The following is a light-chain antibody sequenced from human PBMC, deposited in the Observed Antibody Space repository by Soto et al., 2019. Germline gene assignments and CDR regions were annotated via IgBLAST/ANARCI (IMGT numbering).Light chain of an antibody. V-gene: IGLV1-40*01. CDR2: GNR. J-gene: IGLJ1*01. CDR3: QSCDSSLSGSGV. CDR1: SSNLGAAFA. Sequence: QSVLTQPPSLSGAPGQRITISCTGTSSNLGAAFAVQWYQQLPGAAPKLLIYGNRNRPSGVPDRFSGSKSGTSASLAITGLQAEDEATYYCQSCDSSLSGSGVFGTGTKVTVL.